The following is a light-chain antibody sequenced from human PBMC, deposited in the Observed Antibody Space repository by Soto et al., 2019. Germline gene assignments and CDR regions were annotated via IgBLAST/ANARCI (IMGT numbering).Light chain of an antibody. V-gene: IGLV2-14*01. Sequence: QSVLTQPASVSGSPGQSITISCTGTSSDICAYNYVSWFQQHPGKAPKLIIYEVTYRPSGVSNRFSGSKSGNTASLTISGLQADDEADYYCGSYTTSSTLVFGGGTQLTVL. J-gene: IGLJ2*01. CDR1: SSDICAYNY. CDR2: EVT. CDR3: GSYTTSSTLV.